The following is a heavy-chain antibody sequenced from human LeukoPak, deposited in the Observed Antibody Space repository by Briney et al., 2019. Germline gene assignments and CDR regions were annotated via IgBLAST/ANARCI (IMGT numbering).Heavy chain of an antibody. CDR2: INHSGST. CDR1: GGSFSGYY. V-gene: IGHV4-34*01. J-gene: IGHJ5*02. CDR3: AREIRAYYYDSSGYDPPNWFDP. D-gene: IGHD3-22*01. Sequence: PSETLSLTCAVYGGSFSGYYWSWIRQPPGKGLEWIGEINHSGSTNCNASLKSRVTISVDTSKNQFSLKLSSVTAADTAVYYCAREIRAYYYDSSGYDPPNWFDPWGQGTLVTVSS.